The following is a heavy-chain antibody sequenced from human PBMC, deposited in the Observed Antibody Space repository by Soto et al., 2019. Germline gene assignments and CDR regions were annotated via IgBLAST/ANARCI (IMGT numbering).Heavy chain of an antibody. CDR1: GFTFSNYW. CDR3: ARDHCSTTTCYTVWFDP. D-gene: IGHD2-2*02. V-gene: IGHV3-74*01. J-gene: IGHJ5*02. CDR2: INGDGSST. Sequence: EVQLVASGGGLLQPGGSLRLSCAASGFTFSNYWMQWVRQVPGKGLVWVSRINGDGSSTDYADSVKGRFTISSDNAENPLYLQMNSLRDEDTAVYFCARDHCSTTTCYTVWFDPWGQGTLVTVSS.